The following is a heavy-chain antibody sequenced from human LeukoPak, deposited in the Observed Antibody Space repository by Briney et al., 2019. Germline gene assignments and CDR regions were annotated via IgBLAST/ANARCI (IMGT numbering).Heavy chain of an antibody. CDR3: ARGLITGETDY. J-gene: IGHJ4*02. Sequence: PSETLSLTCTVSGGSISSYYWSWIRQPPGKGLEWIGYIYYSGSTNYNPSLKSRVTISVDTSKNQFSLKLSSVTAADTAVYYCARGLITGETDYWGQGTLVTVSS. CDR2: IYYSGST. CDR1: GGSISSYY. V-gene: IGHV4-59*01. D-gene: IGHD2-8*01.